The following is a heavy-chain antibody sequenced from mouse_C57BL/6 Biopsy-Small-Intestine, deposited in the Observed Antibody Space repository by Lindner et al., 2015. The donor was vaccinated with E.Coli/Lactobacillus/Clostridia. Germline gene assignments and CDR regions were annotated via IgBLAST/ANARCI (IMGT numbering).Heavy chain of an antibody. Sequence: VQLQESGPELVKPGASVKISCKVSGYAFSSSWMNWVKQRPGKGLEWIGRIYPGDGDTNYNGKFKGKATLTADKSSSTAYMQLSSLTSEDSAVYFCARGGDYDGFAYWGQGTLVTVSA. CDR3: ARGGDYDGFAY. CDR1: GYAFSSSW. D-gene: IGHD2-4*01. V-gene: IGHV1-82*01. CDR2: IYPGDGDT. J-gene: IGHJ3*01.